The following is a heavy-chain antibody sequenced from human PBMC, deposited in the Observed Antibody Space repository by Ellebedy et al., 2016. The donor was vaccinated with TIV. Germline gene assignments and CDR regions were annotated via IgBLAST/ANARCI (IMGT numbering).Heavy chain of an antibody. CDR3: ARGGAYSSSSENDY. CDR1: GGTFTSYA. CDR2: ISAYNGNT. D-gene: IGHD6-6*01. J-gene: IGHJ4*02. V-gene: IGHV1-18*01. Sequence: ASVTVSCXASGGTFTSYAISWVRQAPGQGLEWMGWISAYNGNTNYAQKLQGRVTMTTDTSTSTAYMELRSLRSDDTAVYYCARGGAYSSSSENDYWGQGTLVTVSS.